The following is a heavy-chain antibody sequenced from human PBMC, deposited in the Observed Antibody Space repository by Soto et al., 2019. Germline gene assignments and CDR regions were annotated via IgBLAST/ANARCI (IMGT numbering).Heavy chain of an antibody. Sequence: PAGSVRITSVASGGTVISNYMSGFRQTPGKGLEWVSVIYSGGSTYYADSVKGRFTISRDNSKNTLYLQMNSLRAEDTAVYYCARDRVESGYPEYFQHWGQGTLVTVSS. D-gene: IGHD3-22*01. CDR2: IYSGGST. CDR3: ARDRVESGYPEYFQH. CDR1: GGTVISNY. V-gene: IGHV3-53*01. J-gene: IGHJ1*01.